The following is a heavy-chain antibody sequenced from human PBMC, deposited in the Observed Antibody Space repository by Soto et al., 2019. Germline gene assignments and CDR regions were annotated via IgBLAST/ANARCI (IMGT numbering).Heavy chain of an antibody. V-gene: IGHV3-30*18. J-gene: IGHJ6*02. CDR2: ISYDGSNK. CDR1: GFTFSSYG. Sequence: GGSLRLSCAASGFTFSSYGMHWVRQAPGKGLEWVAVISYDGSNKYYADSVKGRFTISRDNSKNTLCLQMNSLRAEDTAVYYCAKAVRTYYYYYGMDVWGQGTTVTVSS. CDR3: AKAVRTYYYYYGMDV.